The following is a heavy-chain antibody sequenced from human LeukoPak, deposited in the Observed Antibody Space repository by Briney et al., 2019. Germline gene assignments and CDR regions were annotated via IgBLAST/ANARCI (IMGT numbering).Heavy chain of an antibody. CDR1: GFTFSSYG. CDR3: AKAFLIRGRVQLWPFDY. J-gene: IGHJ4*02. D-gene: IGHD5-18*01. CDR2: IRYDGSNK. V-gene: IGHV3-30*02. Sequence: GGSLRLSCAASGFTFSSYGMHWVRQAPGKGLEWVAFIRYDGSNKYYADSVKGRFTIFRDNSKNTLYLQMNSLRAEDTAVYYCAKAFLIRGRVQLWPFDYWGQGTLVTVSS.